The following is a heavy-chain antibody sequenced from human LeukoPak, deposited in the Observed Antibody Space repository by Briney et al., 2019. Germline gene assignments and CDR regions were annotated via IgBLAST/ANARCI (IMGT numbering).Heavy chain of an antibody. J-gene: IGHJ3*02. CDR3: ARSPRWGCSGGSCCSHAFDI. D-gene: IGHD2-15*01. Sequence: GASVKVSCKASGGTFSSYAISWVRQAPGQGLEWMGGIIPIFGTANYAQKFQGRVTITADESTSTAYMELSSLRSEDTAVYYCARSPRWGCSGGSCCSHAFDIWGQGTMVTVSS. CDR1: GGTFSSYA. V-gene: IGHV1-69*13. CDR2: IIPIFGTA.